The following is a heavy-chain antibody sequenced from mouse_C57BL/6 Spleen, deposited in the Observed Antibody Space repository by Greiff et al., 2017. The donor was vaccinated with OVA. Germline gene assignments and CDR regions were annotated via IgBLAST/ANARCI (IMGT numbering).Heavy chain of an antibody. D-gene: IGHD2-3*01. CDR2: ISGGGGNT. CDR3: ARGGLLRTWYFDY. J-gene: IGHJ2*01. Sequence: EVMLVESGGGLVKPGGSLKLSCAASGFTFSSYTMSWVRQTPEKRLEWVATISGGGGNTYYPDSVKGRFTISSDNANNTLYLQMSSLRFEDTASYYCARGGLLRTWYFDYWGQGTTLTVSS. V-gene: IGHV5-9*01. CDR1: GFTFSSYT.